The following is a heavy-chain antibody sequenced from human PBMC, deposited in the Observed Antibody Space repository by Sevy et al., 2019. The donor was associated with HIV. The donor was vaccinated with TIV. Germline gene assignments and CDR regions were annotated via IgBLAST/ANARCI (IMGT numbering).Heavy chain of an antibody. D-gene: IGHD2-21*02. CDR2: VYDSGTT. V-gene: IGHV4-39*01. CDR3: ERRRRGDYTQNYDY. CDR1: GASITSNSYY. J-gene: IGHJ4*02. Sequence: SETLSRTCTVSGASITSNSYYWDWIRQPPGKGLAWIGSVYDSGTTYYSSSLKSRVTISVDMSKNQFSLTVRSVTAADTAVYYCERRRRGDYTQNYDYWGQGPLVTVSS.